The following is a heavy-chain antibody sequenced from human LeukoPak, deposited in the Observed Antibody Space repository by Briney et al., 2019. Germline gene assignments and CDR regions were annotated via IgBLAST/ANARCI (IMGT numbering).Heavy chain of an antibody. J-gene: IGHJ4*02. D-gene: IGHD5-12*01. CDR1: GLIFGGSA. V-gene: IGHV3-73*01. CDR3: SRGGYSGYDYGY. Sequence: GGSLKLSRAASGLIFGGSAMHWVRHASGEGLEWVGRIRSKANSYATAYAASVKGRFTISRDDSKNTAYLQMNSLKTEDTAVYYCSRGGYSGYDYGYWGQGTLVTVSS. CDR2: IRSKANSYAT.